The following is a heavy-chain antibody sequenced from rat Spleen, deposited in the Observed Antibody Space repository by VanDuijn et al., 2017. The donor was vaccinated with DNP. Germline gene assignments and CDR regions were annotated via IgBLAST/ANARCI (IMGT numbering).Heavy chain of an antibody. Sequence: EVLLQESGPGLVKPSQSLSLTCSVSGFSITNNFKWSWIRKFPGNKLEWMGYVTNAGSTHYNPSLRSRISITTDTSKNQFFLQVNSVDTEDIATYYCATKLWVFDYWAQGVMVTVSS. J-gene: IGHJ2*01. D-gene: IGHD1-7*01. CDR1: GFSITNNFK. CDR2: VTNAGST. CDR3: ATKLWVFDY. V-gene: IGHV3-3*01.